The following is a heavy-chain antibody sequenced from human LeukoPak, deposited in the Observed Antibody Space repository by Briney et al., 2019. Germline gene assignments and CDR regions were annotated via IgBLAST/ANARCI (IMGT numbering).Heavy chain of an antibody. J-gene: IGHJ4*02. CDR1: GYTFTGYY. CDR2: INPNSGGT. D-gene: IGHD2-2*03. CDR3: ARFGGGYCSSTSRHPDYGVYFDY. V-gene: IGHV1-2*02. Sequence: ASVKVSCKASGYTFTGYYMHWVRQAPGQGLEWMGWINPNSGGTNYAQKFQGRVTMTRDTSISTAYMELSRLRSDDTAVYYCARFGGGYCSSTSRHPDYGVYFDYWGQGTLVTVSS.